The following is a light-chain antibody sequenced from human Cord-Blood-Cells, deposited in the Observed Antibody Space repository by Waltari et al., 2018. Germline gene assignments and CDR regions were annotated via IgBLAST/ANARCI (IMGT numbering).Light chain of an antibody. Sequence: AIRITQSPSSFSASTGDRVTITCRASQGISSYLAWYQQKPEKAPKLLIYAASTLQSGVPSRFSGSGSGTDFTLTISCLQSEDFATYYCQQYYGYPRTFGQGTKVEIK. CDR2: AAS. V-gene: IGKV1-8*01. CDR3: QQYYGYPRT. J-gene: IGKJ1*01. CDR1: QGISSY.